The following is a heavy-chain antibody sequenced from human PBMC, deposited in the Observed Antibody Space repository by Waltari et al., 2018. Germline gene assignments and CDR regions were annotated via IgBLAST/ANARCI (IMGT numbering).Heavy chain of an antibody. CDR3: ARPLGWLLQPDAFDI. J-gene: IGHJ3*02. CDR2: ICPGDADT. Sequence: EVQLVQSGAEVKKPGESLKISCTGSGYSFTSYWIGWVRQMPGEGLKWVGIICPGDADTRDSPSFQGQATISADKSIRAADLQWGSLKASDTAMYYCARPLGWLLQPDAFDIWGQGTMVTVSS. V-gene: IGHV5-51*01. CDR1: GYSFTSYW. D-gene: IGHD3-3*01.